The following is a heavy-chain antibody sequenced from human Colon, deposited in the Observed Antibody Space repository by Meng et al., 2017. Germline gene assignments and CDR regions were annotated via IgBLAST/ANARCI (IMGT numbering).Heavy chain of an antibody. J-gene: IGHJ4*02. Sequence: QGQLQESGPGLVKTSGTLSLACAVSSGSISSSNWWSWVRQPPGKGLEWIGEISQSGTTYYNPSLKSRVTITGDWSKNQFSLNLNSVTAADTALYYCVRQGMTSYSWGYWGQGTLVTVSS. CDR3: VRQGMTSYSWGY. D-gene: IGHD3-9*01. CDR1: SGSISSSNW. V-gene: IGHV4-4*02. CDR2: ISQSGTT.